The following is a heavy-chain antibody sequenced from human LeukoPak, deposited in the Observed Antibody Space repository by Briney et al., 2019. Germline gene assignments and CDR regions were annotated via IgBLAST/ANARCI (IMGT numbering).Heavy chain of an antibody. CDR1: GGSITSRSYY. CDR3: ARYCSGGSCARDYFYGMDV. D-gene: IGHD2-15*01. Sequence: SETLSLTCSVSGGSITSRSYYWGWIRQPPGKGLEWIGSIYYSGTTYYSPSLKSRVTISLDRSKNHFSLKLSSVTAADTAVYYCARYCSGGSCARDYFYGMDVWGQGTTVTVSS. CDR2: IYYSGTT. J-gene: IGHJ6*02. V-gene: IGHV4-39*07.